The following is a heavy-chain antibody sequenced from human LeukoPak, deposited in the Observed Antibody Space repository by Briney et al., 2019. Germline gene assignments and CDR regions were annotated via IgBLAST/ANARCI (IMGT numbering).Heavy chain of an antibody. CDR1: GGTFSSYA. CDR2: IIPIFGTA. V-gene: IGHV1-69*13. D-gene: IGHD3-3*01. CDR3: ARAGHHKRGVKTYYDFWSGYWVNWFDP. Sequence: GASVKVSCKASGGTFSSYAISWVRQAPGQGLEWMGGIIPIFGTANYAQKFQGRVTITADESTSTAYMELSSLRSEDTAVYYCARAGHHKRGVKTYYDFWSGYWVNWFDPWGQGTLVTVSS. J-gene: IGHJ5*02.